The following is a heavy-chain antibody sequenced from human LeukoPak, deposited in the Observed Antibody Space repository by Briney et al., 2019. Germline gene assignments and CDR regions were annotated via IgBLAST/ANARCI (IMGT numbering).Heavy chain of an antibody. Sequence: SETLSLTCTVSGGSISTYYWSWIRQPPGKGLEWIGYIYHSGSTNYNPSLQSRVTISVDTPKNQFSLNLNSVTAADTAVYYCARGGGYSYGYAFDIWGQGTMVTVS. V-gene: IGHV4-59*01. CDR3: ARGGGYSYGYAFDI. D-gene: IGHD5-18*01. J-gene: IGHJ3*02. CDR1: GGSISTYY. CDR2: IYHSGST.